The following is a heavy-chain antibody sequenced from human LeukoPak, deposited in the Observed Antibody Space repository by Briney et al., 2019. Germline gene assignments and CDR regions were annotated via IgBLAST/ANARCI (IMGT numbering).Heavy chain of an antibody. D-gene: IGHD4-11*01. Sequence: SQTLSLTCAVSGGSTSSGGYSWSWIRQPPGKGLEWIVYIYHSGSTYSNPSLNSRVTISVDRSKTQFSLKLSSVTAADTAVYYRARAHDYQYYFDYWGQGTLVTVSS. V-gene: IGHV4-30-2*01. CDR3: ARAHDYQYYFDY. CDR2: IYHSGST. CDR1: GGSTSSGGYS. J-gene: IGHJ4*02.